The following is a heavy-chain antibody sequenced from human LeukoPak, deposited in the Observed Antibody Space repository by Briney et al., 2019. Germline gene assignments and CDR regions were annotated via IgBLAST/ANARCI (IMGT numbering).Heavy chain of an antibody. D-gene: IGHD2-21*01. V-gene: IGHV1-69*04. J-gene: IGHJ4*02. CDR3: ARGPYSLAGGGY. CDR1: GGTFSSYA. CDR2: IIPILGIA. Sequence: SVKVSCKASGGTFSSYAISWVRQAPGQGLEWMGRIIPILGIANYAQKFQGRVTITADKSTSTAYMEPSSLRSEDTAVYYCARGPYSLAGGGYWGQGTLVTVSS.